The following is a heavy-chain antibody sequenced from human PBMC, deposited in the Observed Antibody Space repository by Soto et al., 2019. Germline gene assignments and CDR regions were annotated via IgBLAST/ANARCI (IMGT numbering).Heavy chain of an antibody. CDR2: ISAYNGNT. CDR1: GYTFTSYG. Sequence: QVQLVQSGAEVKKPGASVKVSCKASGYTFTSYGISWVRQAPGQGLEWMGWISAYNGNTNYVQKLQGRVTMTTDTSTSTAYMELRSLRSDDTAVYYCASSNDGGTIAYYFDYWGQGTLVTVSS. CDR3: ASSNDGGTIAYYFDY. V-gene: IGHV1-18*01. D-gene: IGHD2-15*01. J-gene: IGHJ4*02.